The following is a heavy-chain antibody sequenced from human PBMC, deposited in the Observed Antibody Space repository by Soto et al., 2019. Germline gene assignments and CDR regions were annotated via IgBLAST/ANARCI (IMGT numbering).Heavy chain of an antibody. CDR1: GYIFTSYW. V-gene: IGHV5-51*01. Sequence: PGESLKISCKGSGYIFTSYWIGWGRQMPGKGLEWMGIIYPGDSDTRYSPSFQGQVAFSADKSISTAYLQWSGLKASDTAIYYCARRLSTGWFFDFWGQGTLVTVSS. CDR3: ARRLSTGWFFDF. CDR2: IYPGDSDT. D-gene: IGHD6-19*01. J-gene: IGHJ4*02.